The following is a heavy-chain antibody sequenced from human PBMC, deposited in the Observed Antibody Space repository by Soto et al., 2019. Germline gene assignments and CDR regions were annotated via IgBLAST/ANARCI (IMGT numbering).Heavy chain of an antibody. J-gene: IGHJ6*02. CDR1: GGSISSGGYS. CDR2: IYHSGST. D-gene: IGHD6-13*01. Sequence: SETLSLTCAVSGGSISSGGYSWSWIRQPPGKGLEWIGYIYHSGSTYYNPSLKSRVTISVDRSKNQFSLKLSSVTAADTAVYYCAGEIAHGGMVVWGQGTTVTVSS. CDR3: AGEIAHGGMVV. V-gene: IGHV4-30-2*01.